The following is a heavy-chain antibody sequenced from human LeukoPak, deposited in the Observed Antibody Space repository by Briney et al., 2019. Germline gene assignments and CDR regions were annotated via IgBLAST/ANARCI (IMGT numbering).Heavy chain of an antibody. Sequence: GGSLRLSCTASGFTFGTYTMSWVRQAPGRGRKWVSPITTGGPNTYYADSVKGRFTVSRDDSKNTLYLQMNSLRAEDTAVYYCAKDGGLWVSAHWGDSWGRGTLVTVSS. D-gene: IGHD7-27*01. V-gene: IGHV3-23*01. CDR3: AKDGGLWVSAHWGDS. J-gene: IGHJ4*02. CDR1: GFTFGTYT. CDR2: ITTGGPNT.